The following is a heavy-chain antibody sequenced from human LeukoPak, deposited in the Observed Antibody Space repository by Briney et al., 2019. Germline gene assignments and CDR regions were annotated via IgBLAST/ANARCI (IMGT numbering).Heavy chain of an antibody. V-gene: IGHV4-59*01. CDR3: ARSYGFGELFSYGMDV. CDR2: IYYIGST. J-gene: IGHJ6*02. CDR1: GGSIISYS. D-gene: IGHD3-10*01. Sequence: SETLSLTCTVSGGSIISYSWSWIRQPPGKGLEWIGYIYYIGSTKYNPSLKSRVTISVDTSKNVLSLKLSSVTAADTAVYYCARSYGFGELFSYGMDVWGQGTTVTVSS.